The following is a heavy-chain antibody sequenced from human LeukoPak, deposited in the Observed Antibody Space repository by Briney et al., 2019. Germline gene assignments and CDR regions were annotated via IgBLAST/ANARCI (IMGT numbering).Heavy chain of an antibody. D-gene: IGHD1-14*01. CDR2: IYSGGST. V-gene: IGHV3-53*01. CDR1: GFTVSSNY. CDR3: ARGEPLYFDY. J-gene: IGHJ4*02. Sequence: PGGSLRLSCAASGFTVSSNYMSWVRQAPGRGLECVSVIYSGGSTYYADSVKGRFTISRDNSKITLYLQMNSLRAEDTAVYYCARGEPLYFDYWGQGTLVTVSS.